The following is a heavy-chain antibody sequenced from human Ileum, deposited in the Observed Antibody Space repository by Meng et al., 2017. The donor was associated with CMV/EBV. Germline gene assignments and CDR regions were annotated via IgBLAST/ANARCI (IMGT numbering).Heavy chain of an antibody. D-gene: IGHD2/OR15-2a*01. V-gene: IGHV3-9*01. CDR3: ARMGSLVIGTFDY. CDR1: GFTFGDYG. Sequence: SLKISCAASGFTFGDYGMHWVRQAPGKGLEWVSGIGWNGDSVAYADSVKGRFIISRDNARNSLYLQMNSLRPEDTALYYCARMGSLVIGTFDYCGHGLLVTVSS. J-gene: IGHJ4*01. CDR2: IGWNGDSV.